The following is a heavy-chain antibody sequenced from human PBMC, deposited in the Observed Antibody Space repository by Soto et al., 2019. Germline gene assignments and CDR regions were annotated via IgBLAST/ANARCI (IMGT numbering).Heavy chain of an antibody. CDR3: SRASAAATSWFVY. J-gene: IGHJ4*02. CDR1: GYIFPDYC. D-gene: IGHD2-15*01. V-gene: IGHV1-2*02. Sequence: GASVKVSCKASGYIFPDYCIHWVRQAPGQGLEWMGWFNPKTGGANSAQKFQGRVTMTRDTSITTVYLELSSLTSDDTAVYFCSRASAAATSWFVYWGQGSLVTVSS. CDR2: FNPKTGGA.